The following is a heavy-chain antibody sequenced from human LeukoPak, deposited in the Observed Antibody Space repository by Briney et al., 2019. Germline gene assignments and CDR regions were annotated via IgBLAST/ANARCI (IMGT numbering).Heavy chain of an antibody. J-gene: IGHJ4*02. Sequence: GGSLRLSCSASGFTVSSNYMSWVRQAPGKGLEWVSVIYSGGSTYYADSVKGRFTISRDNSKNTLYLQMNSLRAEDTAVYYCAKQTGESRRENDYWGQGTLVTVSS. D-gene: IGHD2-8*02. CDR3: AKQTGESRRENDY. CDR2: IYSGGST. V-gene: IGHV3-66*04. CDR1: GFTVSSNY.